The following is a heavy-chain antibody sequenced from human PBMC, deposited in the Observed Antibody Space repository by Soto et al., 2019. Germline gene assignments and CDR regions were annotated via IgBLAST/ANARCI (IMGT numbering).Heavy chain of an antibody. Sequence: QLQLQESGSGLVKPSQTLSLTCAVSGGSISSGGYSWSWIRQPPGKGLEWIGYIYHSGSTYYNPSLRTRVTISGDRSKNQFSLKLSSVTAADTAVYYCAAGGGLPRFYWGQGTLVTVSS. CDR2: IYHSGST. CDR3: AAGGGLPRFY. CDR1: GGSISSGGYS. J-gene: IGHJ4*02. V-gene: IGHV4-30-2*01. D-gene: IGHD5-12*01.